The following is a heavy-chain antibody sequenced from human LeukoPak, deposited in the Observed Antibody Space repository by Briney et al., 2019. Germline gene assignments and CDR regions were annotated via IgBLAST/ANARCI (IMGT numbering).Heavy chain of an antibody. D-gene: IGHD6-13*01. V-gene: IGHV3-9*01. CDR2: IGWNSGSI. CDR1: GFTFDDYA. CDR3: ATSTIAALFGY. J-gene: IGHJ4*02. Sequence: PGRSLRLSCAASGFTFDDYAMHWVRQAPGKGLEWVSGIGWNSGSIGYADSVKGRFTISRDNAKNSLYLQMNSLRAEDTALYYCATSTIAALFGYWGQGTLVTVSS.